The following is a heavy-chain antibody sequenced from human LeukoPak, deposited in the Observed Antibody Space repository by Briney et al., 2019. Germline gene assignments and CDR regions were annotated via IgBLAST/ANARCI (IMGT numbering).Heavy chain of an antibody. J-gene: IGHJ3*02. Sequence: PGGSLRLSCAASGFTFNSYAMHWVRQAPGKGLEWVAVIAYDGSYKHYADSVKGRFTISRDNSKNTLYLQMNSLRAEDTAVYYCARDRRYSSFQVDAFDIWGQGTMVTVSS. D-gene: IGHD6-6*01. CDR1: GFTFNSYA. V-gene: IGHV3-30*04. CDR2: IAYDGSYK. CDR3: ARDRRYSSFQVDAFDI.